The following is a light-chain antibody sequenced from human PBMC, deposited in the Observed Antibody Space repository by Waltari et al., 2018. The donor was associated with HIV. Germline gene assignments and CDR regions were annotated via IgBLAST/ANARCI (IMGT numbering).Light chain of an antibody. Sequence: DIVMTQSPDSLAVSLGERATINCKSSQSVLYSSNNKNYLAWYQQKPGQPPTLRIYWASSRESGVPDRFSGGRSGTDFTLTISSLQAEDVAVYYCQQYYSAPPTFGGGTKVEI. J-gene: IGKJ4*01. CDR2: WAS. V-gene: IGKV4-1*01. CDR1: QSVLYSSNNKNY. CDR3: QQYYSAPPT.